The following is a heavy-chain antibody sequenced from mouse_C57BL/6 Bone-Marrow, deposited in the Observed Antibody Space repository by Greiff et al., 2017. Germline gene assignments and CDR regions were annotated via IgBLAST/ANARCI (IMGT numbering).Heavy chain of an antibody. CDR2: IDPENGDT. V-gene: IGHV14-4*01. D-gene: IGHD1-1*01. Sequence: EVKLQQSGAELVRPGASVKLSCTASGFNIKDDYMHWVKQRPEQGLEWIGWIDPENGDTEYASKFQGKATIAADTSSNTAYLQLSSLTSEDTAVYYCTTYYCASYYFDYWGQGTTLTVSS. CDR1: GFNIKDDY. CDR3: TTYYCASYYFDY. J-gene: IGHJ2*01.